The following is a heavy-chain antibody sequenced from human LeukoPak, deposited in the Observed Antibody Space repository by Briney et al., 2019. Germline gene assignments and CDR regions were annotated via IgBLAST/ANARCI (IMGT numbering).Heavy chain of an antibody. Sequence: SQTLSRTCTVSGGSISSGDYYWSWIRQPPGQGLEWIGYIYYSGSTYYNPSLKSRVTISVDTSKNQFSLKLSSVTAADTAVYYCARSYGSGSYYNGPIDYWGQGTLVTVSS. J-gene: IGHJ4*02. CDR2: IYYSGST. CDR3: ARSYGSGSYYNGPIDY. D-gene: IGHD3-10*01. CDR1: GGSISSGDYY. V-gene: IGHV4-30-4*01.